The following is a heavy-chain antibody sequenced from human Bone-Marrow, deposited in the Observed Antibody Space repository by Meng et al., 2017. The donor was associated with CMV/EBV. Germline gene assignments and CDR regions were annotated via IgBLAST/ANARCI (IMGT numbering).Heavy chain of an antibody. CDR2: ISSSGSTI. Sequence: GESLKISCAASGFTFSDYYMSWIRQAPGKGLEWVSYISSSGSTIYYADSVKGRFTISRDNAKNSLYLQMNSPRAEDTAVYYCARDGLGADGQPDYWGQGTLVTVSS. D-gene: IGHD1-26*01. CDR1: GFTFSDYY. CDR3: ARDGLGADGQPDY. V-gene: IGHV3-11*01. J-gene: IGHJ4*02.